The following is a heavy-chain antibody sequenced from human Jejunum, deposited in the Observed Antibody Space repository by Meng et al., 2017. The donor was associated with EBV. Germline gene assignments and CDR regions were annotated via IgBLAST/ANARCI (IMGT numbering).Heavy chain of an antibody. CDR3: AGGMTIRQNWFDP. CDR2: INPTGDST. J-gene: IGHJ5*02. CDR1: GGTFTSYY. Sequence: QLLHVNVGAEVKKHGDSVEVLFKVSGGTFTSYYMHWVRQAPGQGLEWMGIINPTGDSTTYAEKFQGRLTMTRDTSTTTAYMELSSLRSEDTAVYYCAGGMTIRQNWFDPWGQGTLVTVSS. D-gene: IGHD5-24*01. V-gene: IGHV1-46*01.